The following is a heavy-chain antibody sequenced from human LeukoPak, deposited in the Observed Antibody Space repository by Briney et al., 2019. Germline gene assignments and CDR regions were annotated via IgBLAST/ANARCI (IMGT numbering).Heavy chain of an antibody. CDR2: INHSGST. CDR3: ARGLSYDIFAGYYKNYYYGMDV. Sequence: SETLSLTCAVYGGSFSGYYWSWIRQPPGKGLEGIGEINHSGSTNYNPSLKSRVTISVDTSKNQFSLKLSSVTAADTAVYYCARGLSYDIFAGYYKNYYYGMDVWGKGTTVTVSS. CDR1: GGSFSGYY. V-gene: IGHV4-34*01. D-gene: IGHD3-9*01. J-gene: IGHJ6*04.